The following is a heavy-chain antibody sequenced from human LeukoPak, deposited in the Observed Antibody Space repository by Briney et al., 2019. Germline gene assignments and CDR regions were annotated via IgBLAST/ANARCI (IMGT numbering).Heavy chain of an antibody. V-gene: IGHV3-74*03. J-gene: IGHJ3*02. CDR1: GFTFSNYY. CDR2: IDSGGSSI. CDR3: TRDWQWIDAFDI. Sequence: GGSLRLSCAASGFTFSNYYMHWVRQAPGKGPVWVARIDSGGSSITYADSVKGRFTISRDNAQNTLYLQMISLRAEDTAVYFCTRDWQWIDAFDIWGQGTMVTVSS. D-gene: IGHD2-2*03.